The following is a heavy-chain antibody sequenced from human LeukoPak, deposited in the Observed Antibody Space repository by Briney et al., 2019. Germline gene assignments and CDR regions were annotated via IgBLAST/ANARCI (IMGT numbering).Heavy chain of an antibody. D-gene: IGHD6-13*01. V-gene: IGHV4-39*01. CDR1: GGSIGSSSYY. J-gene: IGHJ1*01. CDR3: ASSPATAAGTIDFQH. CDR2: IYYSGST. Sequence: SETLSLTCTVSGGSIGSSSYYWGWIRQPPGKGLEWIGSIYYSGSTYYNPSLKSRVTISVDTSKNQFSLKLSSVTAADTAVYYCASSPATAAGTIDFQHWGQGTLVTVSS.